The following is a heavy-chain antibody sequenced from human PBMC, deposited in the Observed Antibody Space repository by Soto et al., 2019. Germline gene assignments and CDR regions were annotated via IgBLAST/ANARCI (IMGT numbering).Heavy chain of an antibody. CDR1: GGSISSYY. Sequence: PSEILSLTCTVSGGSISSYYWSWIRQPPGKGLEWIGYMYYSGSTNYNPSLKSRVTISVDTSKNQFSLKLSSVTAADTAVYYCASGKNWFGPWGQGALDTVSS. V-gene: IGHV4-59*08. J-gene: IGHJ5*02. CDR3: ASGKNWFGP. CDR2: MYYSGST.